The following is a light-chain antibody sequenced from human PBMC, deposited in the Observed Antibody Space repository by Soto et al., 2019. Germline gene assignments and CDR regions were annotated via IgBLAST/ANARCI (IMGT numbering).Light chain of an antibody. V-gene: IGKV1-9*01. CDR2: AAS. CDR1: QGISSY. Sequence: DIQLTQSPSFLSASVGDRVTITCRASQGISSYLAWYQQKPEKAPKLLIYAASTLQSGDPSRFSGSGSGTEFTLTISSLQPEDFATYYCQQLNSYPLTFGGGTKVEIK. J-gene: IGKJ4*01. CDR3: QQLNSYPLT.